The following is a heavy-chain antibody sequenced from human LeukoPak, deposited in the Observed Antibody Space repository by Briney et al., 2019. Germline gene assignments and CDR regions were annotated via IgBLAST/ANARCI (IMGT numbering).Heavy chain of an antibody. Sequence: PGRSLRLSCAASGFAFNTYAMHWFRQAPGKGLEWVAVISFDGNTIHYADSVKGRFTISRDNSKNTLFLQMGSLRAEDTAVYYCARSGGLQKFDWWGQGTLVTVSS. CDR3: ARSGGLQKFDW. J-gene: IGHJ4*02. V-gene: IGHV3-30-3*01. D-gene: IGHD4-11*01. CDR1: GFAFNTYA. CDR2: ISFDGNTI.